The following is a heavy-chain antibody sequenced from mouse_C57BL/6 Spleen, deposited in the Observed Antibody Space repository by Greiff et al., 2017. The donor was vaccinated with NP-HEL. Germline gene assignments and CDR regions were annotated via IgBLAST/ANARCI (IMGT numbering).Heavy chain of an antibody. V-gene: IGHV1-50*01. CDR1: GYTFTRYW. CDR2: IDPSDSYT. CDR3: ARWEVTTVVARDSFDY. Sequence: VQLQQPGAELVQPGASVKLSCKASGYTFTRYWMHWVKQRPGQGLEWIGEIDPSDSYTNYNQKFKGKATLTVDTSSSTAYMQLSSLTSEDSAVYYFARWEVTTVVARDSFDYWGEGTTLTVSS. J-gene: IGHJ2*01. D-gene: IGHD1-1*01.